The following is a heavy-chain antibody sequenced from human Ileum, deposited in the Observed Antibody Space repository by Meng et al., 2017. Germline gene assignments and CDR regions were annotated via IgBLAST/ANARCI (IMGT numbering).Heavy chain of an antibody. Sequence: HWVRQAPGKGVEWVAVIWYDGSNKYYADSVKGRFTISRDNSKNTMYLQMNSLRAEDTAVYYCARDRGYDFWSGYYTSSPFDYWGQGTLVTVSS. V-gene: IGHV3-33*01. D-gene: IGHD3-3*01. CDR3: ARDRGYDFWSGYYTSSPFDY. CDR2: IWYDGSNK. J-gene: IGHJ4*02.